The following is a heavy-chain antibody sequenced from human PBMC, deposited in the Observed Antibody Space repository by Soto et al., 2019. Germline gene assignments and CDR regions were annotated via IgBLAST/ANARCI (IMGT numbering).Heavy chain of an antibody. D-gene: IGHD6-13*01. Sequence: GASVKVSCKASGGTFSSYAISWVRQAPGQGLEWMGGIIPIIGTANYAQKFQGRVTITADKSTSTAYMELSSLRSEDTAVYYCARDRYSSGWYSAFDIWGQGTMVTVSS. CDR1: GGTFSSYA. J-gene: IGHJ3*02. CDR2: IIPIIGTA. V-gene: IGHV1-69*06. CDR3: ARDRYSSGWYSAFDI.